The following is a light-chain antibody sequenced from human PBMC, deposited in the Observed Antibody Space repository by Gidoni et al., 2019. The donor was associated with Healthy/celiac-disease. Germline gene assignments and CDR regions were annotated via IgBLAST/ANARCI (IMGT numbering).Light chain of an antibody. V-gene: IGKV1-39*01. J-gene: IGKJ2*01. CDR1: QSISSY. Sequence: DIQMTQSPSSLSASVGDRVTITCRASQSISSYLNWYQQKPGKAPKLLIYAASSLQSGVPSRFSCSGSGTDFTLTISSLQPEDFATYYCQQSYSTLLSTFXXXTKLEIK. CDR2: AAS. CDR3: QQSYSTLLST.